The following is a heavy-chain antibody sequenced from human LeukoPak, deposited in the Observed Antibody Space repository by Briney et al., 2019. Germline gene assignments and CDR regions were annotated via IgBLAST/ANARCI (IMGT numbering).Heavy chain of an antibody. CDR3: AREFTEVGATPFDY. J-gene: IGHJ4*02. V-gene: IGHV3-7*01. CDR2: IKGDGSEK. CDR1: GFTFGTYW. Sequence: GGSLRLSCAASGFTFGTYWMSWVRQAPGKGPEWVANIKGDGSEKFYVDSVKGQFTISRDNAKNSLYLQMNSLRAEDTAVYYCAREFTEVGATPFDYWGQGTLVTVSS. D-gene: IGHD1-26*01.